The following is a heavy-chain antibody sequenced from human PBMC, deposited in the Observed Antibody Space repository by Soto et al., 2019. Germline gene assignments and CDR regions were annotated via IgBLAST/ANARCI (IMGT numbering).Heavy chain of an antibody. CDR2: IKQGGSEE. V-gene: IGHV3-7*01. D-gene: IGHD2-15*01. CDR1: GFTFSTYW. Sequence: GGSLRLSCAASGFTFSTYWMIWVRQATGRGLEWVANIKQGGSEENYAESVKGRFTISRDNSKNTLFLQMNSLRAEDTAVYYCAKEGACSGASCQNAFDIWGQGTMVTVSS. J-gene: IGHJ3*02. CDR3: AKEGACSGASCQNAFDI.